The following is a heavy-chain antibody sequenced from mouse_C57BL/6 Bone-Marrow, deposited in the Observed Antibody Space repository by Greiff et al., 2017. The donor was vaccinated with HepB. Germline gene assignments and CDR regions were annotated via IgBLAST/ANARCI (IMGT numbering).Heavy chain of an antibody. Sequence: VQLQHPGAELVKPGASVKLSCKASGYTFTSYWMHWVKQRPGQGLEWIGMIHPISGSTNYNEKFKSKATLTVDKSSSTAYMQLSSLTSEDSAVYYSARSYYKVVMDYWGQGTAVTVSS. D-gene: IGHD2-12*01. CDR1: GYTFTSYW. CDR3: ARSYYKVVMDY. CDR2: IHPISGST. J-gene: IGHJ4*01. V-gene: IGHV1-64*01.